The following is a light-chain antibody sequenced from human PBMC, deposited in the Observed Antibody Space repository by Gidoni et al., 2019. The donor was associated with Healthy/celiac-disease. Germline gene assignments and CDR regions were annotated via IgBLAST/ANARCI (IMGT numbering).Light chain of an antibody. Sequence: DIQLTQSPSFLSASVGDRVTITCRASQGISSYLAWYKQKPGKAPKLLIYAASTLQSGVPSRLSGSGCGTEFTLTISSLQPEDFATYYCQQLNSYPQLTFGGGTKVEIK. CDR3: QQLNSYPQLT. CDR2: AAS. V-gene: IGKV1-9*01. CDR1: QGISSY. J-gene: IGKJ4*01.